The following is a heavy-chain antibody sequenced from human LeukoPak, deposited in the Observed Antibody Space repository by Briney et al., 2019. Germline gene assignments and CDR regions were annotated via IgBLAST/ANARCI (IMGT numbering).Heavy chain of an antibody. D-gene: IGHD4-17*01. CDR2: ISSSSSYI. CDR1: GFTFSSYS. J-gene: IGHJ4*02. V-gene: IGHV3-21*01. Sequence: GESLRLSCAASGFTFSSYSMNWVRQAPGKGLEWVSSISSSSSYIYYADSVKGRFTISRDNAKNSLYLQMNSLRAEDTAVYYCARVLNNYGDGYWGQGTLVTVSS. CDR3: ARVLNNYGDGY.